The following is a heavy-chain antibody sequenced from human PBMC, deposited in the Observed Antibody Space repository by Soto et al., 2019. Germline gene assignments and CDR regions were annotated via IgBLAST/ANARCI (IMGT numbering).Heavy chain of an antibody. CDR1: EFTFSTYA. CDR2: ISGSGDTT. CDR3: AKSYSSNWYDYFDY. Sequence: GGPLRLSCAASEFTFSTYAMSWVRQAPGKGLEWVSAISGSGDTTYYADSVKGRFTISRDTSKNTLFLQMNSLRAEDTALYYCAKSYSSNWYDYFDYWGQGTLVTVSS. D-gene: IGHD6-13*01. V-gene: IGHV3-23*01. J-gene: IGHJ4*02.